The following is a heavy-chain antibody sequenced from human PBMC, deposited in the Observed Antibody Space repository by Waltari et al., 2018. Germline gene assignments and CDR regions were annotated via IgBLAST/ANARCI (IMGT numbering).Heavy chain of an antibody. D-gene: IGHD3-3*01. CDR3: ARQNTIFGVVIDY. J-gene: IGHJ4*02. CDR2: IYYGGST. Sequence: QLQLQESGPGLVKPSETLSLTCNVSGGSISRRSYYWGWLRQPPGKGLEWIGSIYYGGSTYYNPSLKSRVTISVDTSKNQFSLKLSSVTAADTAVYYCARQNTIFGVVIDYWGQGTLVTVSS. CDR1: GGSISRRSYY. V-gene: IGHV4-39*01.